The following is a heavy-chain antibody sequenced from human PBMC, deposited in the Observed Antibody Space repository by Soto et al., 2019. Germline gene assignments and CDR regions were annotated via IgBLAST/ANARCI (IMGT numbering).Heavy chain of an antibody. CDR2: INPSGGST. Sequence: ASVKVSCKASGYTFTSYAMHWVRQAPGQRLEWMGKINPSGGSTSYAQKFQGRVTMTRDTSTSTVYMELSSLRSEDTAVYYCTRDTRIRDYYDSSGYPDAFDIWGQGTMVTVSS. CDR1: GYTFTSYA. D-gene: IGHD3-22*01. CDR3: TRDTRIRDYYDSSGYPDAFDI. J-gene: IGHJ3*02. V-gene: IGHV1-46*03.